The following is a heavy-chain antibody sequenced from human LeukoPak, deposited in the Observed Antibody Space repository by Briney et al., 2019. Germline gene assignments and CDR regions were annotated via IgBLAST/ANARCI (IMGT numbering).Heavy chain of an antibody. J-gene: IGHJ4*02. D-gene: IGHD2-2*01. V-gene: IGHV1-18*01. CDR1: GYTFTSYG. CDR2: ISAYNGNT. Sequence: ASVKVSCKASGYTFTSYGISWVRQAPGQGLEWMGWISAYNGNTNYAQKLQGRVTMTTDTSTSTAYMELRSLRSDDTAVCYCARLPYCSSTSCFPDYWGQGTLVTVSS. CDR3: ARLPYCSSTSCFPDY.